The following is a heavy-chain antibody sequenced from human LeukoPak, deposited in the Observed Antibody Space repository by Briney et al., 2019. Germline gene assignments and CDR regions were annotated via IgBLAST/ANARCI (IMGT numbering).Heavy chain of an antibody. CDR3: ARGWAAAGTGYFDY. CDR1: GGTFSSYA. V-gene: IGHV1-69*05. D-gene: IGHD6-13*01. CDR2: IIPIFGTA. Sequence: SVKVSCKASGGTFSSYAISWVRQAPGQGLEWMGGIIPIFGTANYAQKFQGRVTITTDESTSTAHMELSSLRSEDTAVYYCARGWAAAGTGYFDYWGQGTLVTVSS. J-gene: IGHJ4*02.